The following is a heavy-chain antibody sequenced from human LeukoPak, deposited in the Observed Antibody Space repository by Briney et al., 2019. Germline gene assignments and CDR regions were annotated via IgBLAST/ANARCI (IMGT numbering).Heavy chain of an antibody. CDR3: ARGRSTTGTFFIY. Sequence: ASVKVSCKASGHTFTGYYMHWVRQAPGQGLEWMGWINPNSGGTNYAQKFQGRVTMTRDTSISTAYMELSRLRSDDTAVYYCARGRSTTGTFFIYWGQGTLVIVSS. CDR1: GHTFTGYY. V-gene: IGHV1-2*02. CDR2: INPNSGGT. D-gene: IGHD1-1*01. J-gene: IGHJ4*02.